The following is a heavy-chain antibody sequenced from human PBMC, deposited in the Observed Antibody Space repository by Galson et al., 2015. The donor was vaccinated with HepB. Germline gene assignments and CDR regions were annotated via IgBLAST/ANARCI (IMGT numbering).Heavy chain of an antibody. V-gene: IGHV1-69*04. CDR1: GGTFSSYA. CDR3: ARSPTRQQLVPHFDY. CDR2: IIPILGIA. D-gene: IGHD6-13*01. J-gene: IGHJ4*02. Sequence: SVKVSCKASGGTFSSYAISWVRQAPGQGLEWMGRIIPILGIANYAQKFQGRVTITADKSTSTAYMELSSLRSEDTAVYYCARSPTRQQLVPHFDYWGQGTLVTVSS.